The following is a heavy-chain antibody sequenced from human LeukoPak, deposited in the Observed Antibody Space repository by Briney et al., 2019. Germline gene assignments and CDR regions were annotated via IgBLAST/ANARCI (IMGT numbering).Heavy chain of an antibody. CDR2: IYYSGST. D-gene: IGHD4-17*01. CDR1: GGSISSYY. Sequence: KASETLSLTCTVSGGSISSYYWSWIRQPPGKGLEWIGYIYYSGSTNYNPSLKSRVTISVDTPKNQFSLKLSSVTAADTAVYYCAREGRQDYVYFDCWGQGTLVTVSS. J-gene: IGHJ4*02. CDR3: AREGRQDYVYFDC. V-gene: IGHV4-59*12.